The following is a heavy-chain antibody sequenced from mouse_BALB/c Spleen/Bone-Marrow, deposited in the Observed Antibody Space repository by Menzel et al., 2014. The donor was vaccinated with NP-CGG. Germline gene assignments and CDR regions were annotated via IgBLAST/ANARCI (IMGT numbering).Heavy chain of an antibody. CDR3: ARGHDGYRTWFAY. Sequence: EVKLMESGPELEKPGASVKMSCKASGYSFTDYNMNWVKQSNGKSLEWIGNIDPSYGGTTYNQKFKGKATLTVDKSSSTVYMQLKSLTSEDSAVYYCARGHDGYRTWFAYWGQGTLVTASA. CDR1: GYSFTDYN. J-gene: IGHJ3*01. CDR2: IDPSYGGT. V-gene: IGHV1-39*01. D-gene: IGHD2-3*01.